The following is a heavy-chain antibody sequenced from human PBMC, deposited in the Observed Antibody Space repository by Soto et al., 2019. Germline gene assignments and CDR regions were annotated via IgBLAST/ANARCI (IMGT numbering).Heavy chain of an antibody. CDR1: GFTFSPYW. V-gene: IGHV3-74*01. D-gene: IGHD4-4*01. Sequence: EVQLVESGGGLVQPGGSLRLSCTASGFTFSPYWMHWARQAPGKGLVWVSRINIDGTNTRYADSVKGRFTISRDNAKNTLYLQMDSVTGEDTAVYYCARDSRNALDYWGQGSLVTVSS. CDR2: INIDGTNT. CDR3: ARDSRNALDY. J-gene: IGHJ4*02.